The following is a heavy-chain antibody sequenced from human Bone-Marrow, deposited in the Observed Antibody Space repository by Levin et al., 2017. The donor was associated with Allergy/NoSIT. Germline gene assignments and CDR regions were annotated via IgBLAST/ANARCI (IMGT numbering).Heavy chain of an antibody. D-gene: IGHD3-10*01. CDR1: GFTFSSYG. V-gene: IGHV3-33*01. CDR3: ARSTMVRGVIGGPFDY. CDR2: IWYDGSNK. Sequence: GGSLRLSCAASGFTFSSYGMHWVRQAPGKGLEWVAVIWYDGSNKYYADSVKGRFTISRDNSKNTLYLQMNSLRAEDTAVYYWARSTMVRGVIGGPFDYWGQGTLVTVSS. J-gene: IGHJ4*02.